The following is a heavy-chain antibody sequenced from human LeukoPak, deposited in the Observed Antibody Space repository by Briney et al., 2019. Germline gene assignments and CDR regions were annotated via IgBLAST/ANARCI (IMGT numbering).Heavy chain of an antibody. J-gene: IGHJ5*02. CDR3: AREATVDWWFDP. CDR1: GGSISSYY. Sequence: SETLSLTCTVSGGSISSYYRSWIRQPAGKGLEWIGRIYTSGSTSYNPSLKSRVTMSVDTSKNQFSLKLSSVTAADTAVYYCAREATVDWWFDPWGQGTLVTVSS. D-gene: IGHD4-11*01. CDR2: IYTSGST. V-gene: IGHV4-4*07.